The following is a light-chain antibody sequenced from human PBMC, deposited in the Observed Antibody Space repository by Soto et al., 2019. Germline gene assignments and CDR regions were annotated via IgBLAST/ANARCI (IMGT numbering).Light chain of an antibody. CDR2: GAS. J-gene: IGKJ1*01. CDR3: QQYGSSRT. Sequence: EIVLTQSPGTLSLSPGERATLSCRASQSVSSSYLAWYQQKPGQAPRLLIYGASSRATGIPDRFSGSGSGTDLTLTISRLEPEEFAVYDCQQYGSSRTFGQGTKVEIK. CDR1: QSVSSSY. V-gene: IGKV3-20*01.